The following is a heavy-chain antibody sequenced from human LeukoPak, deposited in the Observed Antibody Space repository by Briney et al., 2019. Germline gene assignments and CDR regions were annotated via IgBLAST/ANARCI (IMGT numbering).Heavy chain of an antibody. CDR2: IYYSGST. J-gene: IGHJ4*02. D-gene: IGHD5-24*01. V-gene: IGHV4-59*01. Sequence: PSGTLSLTCTVSGVSISSYYWSWIRQPPGKGLEWIGYIYYSGSTNYNPSLKSRLTISVDTSKNQFSLKLSSVTAADTAVYYCARDFSDGYNDRSFDYWGQGTLVTVSS. CDR3: ARDFSDGYNDRSFDY. CDR1: GVSISSYY.